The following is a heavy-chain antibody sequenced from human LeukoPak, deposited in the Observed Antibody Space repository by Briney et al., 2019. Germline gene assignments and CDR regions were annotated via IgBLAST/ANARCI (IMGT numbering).Heavy chain of an antibody. J-gene: IGHJ3*02. CDR2: MNPNSGNT. V-gene: IGHV1-8*01. CDR1: GYTFTSYD. Sequence: GASVKVPCKASGYTFTSYDINWVRQATGQGLEWMGWMNPNSGNTGYAQKFQGRVTMTRNTSISTAYMELSSLRSEDTAVYYCAGVKGWYNAFDIWGQGTMVTVSS. D-gene: IGHD6-19*01. CDR3: AGVKGWYNAFDI.